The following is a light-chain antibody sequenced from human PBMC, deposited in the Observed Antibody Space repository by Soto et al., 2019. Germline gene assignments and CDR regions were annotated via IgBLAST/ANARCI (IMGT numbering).Light chain of an antibody. CDR2: GAS. CDR1: QSVGTN. J-gene: IGKJ5*01. CDR3: QQYKTWSSIT. Sequence: EIVMTQSPATLSVSPGERATLSCRASQSVGTNFAWYQQKPGQAPRLLIYGASTRATGIPDRFSGSGSGTEFTLTISSLQSEDFAVYHCQQYKTWSSITFGRGTRLEIK. V-gene: IGKV3-15*01.